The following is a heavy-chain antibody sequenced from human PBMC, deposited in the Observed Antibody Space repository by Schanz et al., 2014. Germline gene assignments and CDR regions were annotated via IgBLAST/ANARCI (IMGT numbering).Heavy chain of an antibody. CDR1: GFTFSEVY. J-gene: IGHJ6*01. V-gene: IGHV3-23*04. CDR3: VKDPDKYNWNDVEGMDV. CDR2: INGNGGIT. Sequence: EVRLVESGGGLVEPGGSLRLSCSGSGFTFSEVYMSWVRQAPGKGLEWVSAINGNGGITYYADPVKGRFTISRDNSKNTLYLQMKSLRVEDTAVYYCVKDPDKYNWNDVEGMDVWGPGTTVTVSS. D-gene: IGHD1-1*01.